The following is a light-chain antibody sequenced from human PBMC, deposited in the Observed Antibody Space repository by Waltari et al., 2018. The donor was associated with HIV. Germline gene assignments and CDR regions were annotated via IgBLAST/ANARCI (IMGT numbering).Light chain of an antibody. CDR3: AARDDILSGSWV. Sequence: HSVLTQAPSASGTPGQRVTISCSGSIPNFGTTSASWFQQLPRMSPRLIIFSDSQRPSGVPDRFSASKSGTSASLAIDGLESGDEADYYCAARDDILSGSWVFGGGT. CDR1: IPNFGTTS. J-gene: IGLJ3*02. V-gene: IGLV1-44*01. CDR2: SDS.